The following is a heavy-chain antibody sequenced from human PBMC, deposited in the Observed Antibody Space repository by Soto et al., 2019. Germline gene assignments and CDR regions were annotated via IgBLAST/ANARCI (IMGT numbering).Heavy chain of an antibody. V-gene: IGHV1-46*01. CDR2: IHPTGDTT. CDR3: ARGGGYSYGSHY. D-gene: IGHD5-18*01. J-gene: IGHJ4*02. CDR1: GNTITSYY. Sequence: ASVKVSCKASGNTITSYYMHWVRQAPGQGLEWVGIIHPTGDTTNYAQKFQGRVTITADESTSTAYMELSSLRSEDTAVYYCARGGGYSYGSHYWGQGTLVTVSS.